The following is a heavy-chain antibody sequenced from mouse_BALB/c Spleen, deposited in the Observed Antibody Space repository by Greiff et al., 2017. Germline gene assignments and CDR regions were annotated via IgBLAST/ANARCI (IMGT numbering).Heavy chain of an antibody. D-gene: IGHD2-14*01. CDR3: ARENRYDVGDAMDY. J-gene: IGHJ4*01. Sequence: VQLKESGPGLVAPSQSLSITCTVSGFSLTGYGVNWVRQPPGKGLEWLGMIWGDGSTDYNSALKSRLSISKDNSKSQVFLKMNSLQTDDTARYYCARENRYDVGDAMDYWGQGTSVTVSS. CDR2: IWGDGST. V-gene: IGHV2-6-7*01. CDR1: GFSLTGYG.